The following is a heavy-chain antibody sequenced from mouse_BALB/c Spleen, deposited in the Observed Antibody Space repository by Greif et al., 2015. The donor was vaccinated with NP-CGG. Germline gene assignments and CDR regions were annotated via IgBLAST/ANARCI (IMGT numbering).Heavy chain of an antibody. CDR3: TRGGRGGFDY. CDR2: ISSGGSYT. V-gene: IGHV5-6-4*01. J-gene: IGHJ2*01. D-gene: IGHD3-3*01. CDR1: GFTFSSYT. Sequence: EVQLVESGGGLVRPGGSLKLSCAASGFTFSSYTMSWVRQTPEKRLEWVATISSGGSYTYYPDSVKGRFTISRDNAKNTLYLQMSSLKSEDTAMYYCTRGGRGGFDYWGQGTTLTVSS.